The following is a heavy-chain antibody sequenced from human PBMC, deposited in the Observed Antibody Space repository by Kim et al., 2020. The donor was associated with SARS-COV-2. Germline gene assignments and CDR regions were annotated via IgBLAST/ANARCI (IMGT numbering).Heavy chain of an antibody. Sequence: SETLSLTCTVSGGSISSYYWSWIRQPPGKGLEWIGYIYYSGSTNYNPSLKSRVTISVDTSKNQFSLKLSSVTAADTAVYYCARGRIAVAGIAYYYYGMDVGGQGTTVTVSS. CDR3: ARGRIAVAGIAYYYYGMDV. D-gene: IGHD6-19*01. CDR1: GGSISSYY. CDR2: IYYSGST. V-gene: IGHV4-59*13. J-gene: IGHJ6*02.